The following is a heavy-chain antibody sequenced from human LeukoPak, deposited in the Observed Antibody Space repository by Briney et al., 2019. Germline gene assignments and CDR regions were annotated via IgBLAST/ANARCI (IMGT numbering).Heavy chain of an antibody. V-gene: IGHV3-48*01. J-gene: IGHJ6*03. D-gene: IGHD3-22*01. CDR3: ARLPLTRYDSLPGYVDV. CDR2: ISSSSSTI. Sequence: GGSLRLSCAASGFTFSSYSMNWVRQAPGKGLEWVSYISSSSSTIYYADSVKGRFTISRDNAKNSLYLQMNSLRAEDTAVYYCARLPLTRYDSLPGYVDVWGKGTTVTVSS. CDR1: GFTFSSYS.